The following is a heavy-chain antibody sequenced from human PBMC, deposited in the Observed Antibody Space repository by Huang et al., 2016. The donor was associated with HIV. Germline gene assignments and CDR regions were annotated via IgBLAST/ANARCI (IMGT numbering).Heavy chain of an antibody. V-gene: IGHV1-18*01. Sequence: QVQLVQSGAELKKPGASVRVSCKASGYSLTSYDINWVRLAPGQGPEWMWWINVNNGNTEYAQNFQGRVTMTTDTSTNTAYMELRSLRSDDTAVYYCARGDSGWSYDAFNIWGQGTMVTVSS. D-gene: IGHD6-19*01. CDR3: ARGDSGWSYDAFNI. CDR2: INVNNGNT. CDR1: GYSLTSYD. J-gene: IGHJ3*02.